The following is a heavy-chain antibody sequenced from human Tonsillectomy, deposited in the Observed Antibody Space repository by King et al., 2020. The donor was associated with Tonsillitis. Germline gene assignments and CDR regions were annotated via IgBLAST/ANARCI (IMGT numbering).Heavy chain of an antibody. Sequence: WVRQAPGKGLEWVGRIRGTAYGEAPQYAPSLKGRITITRDDSKRIAYLQMDSLKTEDTGVYHFTRAVPAIIAFSFDVWSQGTLVTVS. V-gene: IGHV3-49*02. CDR2: IRGTAYGEAP. J-gene: IGHJ4*02. D-gene: IGHD2-2*01. CDR3: TRAVPAIIAFSFDV.